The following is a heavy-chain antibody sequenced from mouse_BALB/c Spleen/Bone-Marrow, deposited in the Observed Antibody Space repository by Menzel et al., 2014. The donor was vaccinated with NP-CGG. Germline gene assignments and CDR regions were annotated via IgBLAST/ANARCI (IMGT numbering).Heavy chain of an antibody. J-gene: IGHJ3*01. Sequence: LVESGGSLKLSCAASGFDFSRYWMSWVRQAPGKGLEWIGEINPDSNTINYTPSLKDKFIISRDNAKNTLYLQMSKVSSEDTALYYCARLGYYGSFAYWGQGTLVTVSA. V-gene: IGHV4-1*02. CDR3: ARLGYYGSFAY. D-gene: IGHD1-2*01. CDR1: GFDFSRYW. CDR2: INPDSNTI.